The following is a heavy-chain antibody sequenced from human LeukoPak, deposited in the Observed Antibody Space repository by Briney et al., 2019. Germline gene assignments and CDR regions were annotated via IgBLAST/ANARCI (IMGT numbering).Heavy chain of an antibody. V-gene: IGHV3-23*01. Sequence: GGSLRLSCLTPGFTLSTNAMSWVRPAPGKGLEWISGISGSGASTYYADSVKGRFTISRDDSRNTLYLQMNSLRGDDTAVYYCAKDVGKWESLHFFDYWGQGTLVTVSS. J-gene: IGHJ4*02. CDR2: ISGSGAST. D-gene: IGHD1-26*01. CDR3: AKDVGKWESLHFFDY. CDR1: GFTLSTNA.